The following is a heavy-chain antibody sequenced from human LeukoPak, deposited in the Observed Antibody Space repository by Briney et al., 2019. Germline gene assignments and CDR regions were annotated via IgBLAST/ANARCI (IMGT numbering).Heavy chain of an antibody. Sequence: GGSLRLSCAASGFTFSSYGMHWVRQAPGKGLEWVAVISYDGSNKYYADSVKGRFTISRDNSKNTLYLQMNSLRAEDTAVYYCASHLFDHYDSSGYFGYWGQGTLVTASS. CDR1: GFTFSSYG. CDR2: ISYDGSNK. V-gene: IGHV3-30*03. D-gene: IGHD3-22*01. J-gene: IGHJ4*02. CDR3: ASHLFDHYDSSGYFGY.